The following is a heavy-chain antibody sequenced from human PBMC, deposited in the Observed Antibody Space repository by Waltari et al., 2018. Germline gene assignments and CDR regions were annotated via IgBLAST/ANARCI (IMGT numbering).Heavy chain of an antibody. V-gene: IGHV4-59*08. CDR2: IYSSGST. CDR3: ARHSSVVRGWFDP. J-gene: IGHJ5*02. D-gene: IGHD3-10*01. Sequence: QVQLQESGPGLVKPSETLSPPCTVSGGPLTSYYWSWIRQPPGKGLEWIGYIYSSGSTNCNPSLKSRVTISVDTSKNQFSLKLSSVTAADTAVYYCARHSSVVRGWFDPWGQGTLVTVSS. CDR1: GGPLTSYY.